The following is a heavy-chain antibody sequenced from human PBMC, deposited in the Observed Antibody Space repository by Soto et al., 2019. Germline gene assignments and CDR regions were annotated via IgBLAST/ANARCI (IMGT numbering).Heavy chain of an antibody. V-gene: IGHV1-24*01. D-gene: IGHD4-17*01. J-gene: IGHJ4*02. CDR2: FDPEDDET. CDR3: ATAKAASLTTVTLARGFGY. CDR1: GYTLTELS. Sequence: QVQLVQSGAEVKKPGASVKVSCKVSGYTLTELSMHWVRQAPGKGLEWMGGFDPEDDETIYAQKFQGRVTMTEDTSTDTAYMELSSLRSEDTAVYYCATAKAASLTTVTLARGFGYWGQGTLVTVSS.